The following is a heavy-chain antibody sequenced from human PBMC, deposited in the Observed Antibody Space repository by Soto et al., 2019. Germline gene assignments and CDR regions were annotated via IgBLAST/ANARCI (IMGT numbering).Heavy chain of an antibody. CDR1: GFTFSSYA. J-gene: IGHJ5*02. V-gene: IGHV3-30-3*01. CDR3: ARATISSSSLDWFDP. CDR2: ISYDGSNK. D-gene: IGHD6-13*01. Sequence: QVQLVESGGGVVQPGRSLRLSCAASGFTFSSYAMHWVRQAPGKGLEWVAVISYDGSNKYYADSVKGRFTISRDNSKNTLYLQMNSLRAEDTAVYYCARATISSSSLDWFDPWGQGTLVTVSS.